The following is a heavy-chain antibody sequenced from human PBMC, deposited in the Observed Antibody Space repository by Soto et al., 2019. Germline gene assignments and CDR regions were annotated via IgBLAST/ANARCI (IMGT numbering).Heavy chain of an antibody. CDR1: GGTFSSYA. CDR3: ARERYYGSGSRTAYYYYYGMDV. CDR2: IIPIFGTA. D-gene: IGHD3-10*01. V-gene: IGHV1-69*12. J-gene: IGHJ6*02. Sequence: QVQLVQSGAEVKKPGSSVKVSCKASGGTFSSYAISWVRQAPGQGLEWMGGIIPIFGTANYAQKFHGRVTITAEESTSTSYMELSSPRSKDTAVYSWARERYYGSGSRTAYYYYYGMDVWGPGTTVTVSS.